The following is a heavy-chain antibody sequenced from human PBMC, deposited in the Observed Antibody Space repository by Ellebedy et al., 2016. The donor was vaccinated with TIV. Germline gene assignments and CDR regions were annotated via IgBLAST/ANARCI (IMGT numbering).Heavy chain of an antibody. J-gene: IGHJ4*02. CDR3: ARSIYSSSDVLAGPFDY. D-gene: IGHD3-22*01. CDR1: GAYISAYY. Sequence: MPSETLSLTCTVSGAYISAYYWSWIRQPPGKGLENIGYIYYSGGANYAPSLKSRVTISVDRSTNQFSLKLTSVTAADTAVYYCARSIYSSSDVLAGPFDYWGQGALVTVSS. CDR2: IYYSGGA. V-gene: IGHV4-59*08.